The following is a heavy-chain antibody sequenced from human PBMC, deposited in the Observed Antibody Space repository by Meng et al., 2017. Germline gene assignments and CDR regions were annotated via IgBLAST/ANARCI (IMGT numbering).Heavy chain of an antibody. V-gene: IGHV1-8*01. CDR3: ASTIIRFYYYYGMDV. Sequence: ASVKVSCKASGYTFTSYDINWVRQATGQGLEWMGWMNPNSGNTGYTQKFQGRVTMTRDTSISTAYMELSRLRSDDTAVYYCASTIIRFYYYYGMDVWGQGTTVTVSS. CDR1: GYTFTSYD. CDR2: MNPNSGNT. J-gene: IGHJ6*02. D-gene: IGHD3-3*01.